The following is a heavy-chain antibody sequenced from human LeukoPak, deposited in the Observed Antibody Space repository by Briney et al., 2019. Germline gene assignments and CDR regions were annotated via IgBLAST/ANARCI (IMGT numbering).Heavy chain of an antibody. CDR3: AGVFRRYCSSTSCYGGFYYYMDV. CDR1: GGSFSGYY. V-gene: IGHV4-34*01. Sequence: SETLSLTCAVYGGSFSGYYWSWIRQPPGKGLEWIGEINHSGSTNYNPSLKSRVTISVDTSKNQFSLKLSSVTAADTAVYYCAGVFRRYCSSTSCYGGFYYYMDVWGKGTTVTVSS. D-gene: IGHD2-2*01. J-gene: IGHJ6*03. CDR2: INHSGST.